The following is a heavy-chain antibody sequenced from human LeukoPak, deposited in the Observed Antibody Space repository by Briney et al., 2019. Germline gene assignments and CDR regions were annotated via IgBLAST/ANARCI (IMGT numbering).Heavy chain of an antibody. Sequence: SSETLSLTCIVSGVSISSYYWSWIRQPAGKGLEWIGRIYTSGSTNYNPSLKSRVTISVDTSKNQFSLKLSSVTAADTAVYYCARDTFYYYGSEHHYYYYYYMDVWGKGTTVTVSS. D-gene: IGHD3-10*01. CDR3: ARDTFYYYGSEHHYYYYYYMDV. CDR2: IYTSGST. J-gene: IGHJ6*03. CDR1: GVSISSYY. V-gene: IGHV4-4*07.